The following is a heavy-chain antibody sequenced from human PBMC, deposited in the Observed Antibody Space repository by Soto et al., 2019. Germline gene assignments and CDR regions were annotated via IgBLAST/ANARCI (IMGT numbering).Heavy chain of an antibody. Sequence: QVHLQESGPGLVKPSETLSLTRSVSGGTISGYYWTWIRQPAGKGLEWIGRIYSSGNTKYNPSLQSRVTMSLDTSNNQFSLRLTSVTAADTAVYYCARGQRFSDWFDPWGQGTLVTVSS. CDR3: ARGQRFSDWFDP. J-gene: IGHJ5*02. V-gene: IGHV4-4*07. CDR1: GGTISGYY. D-gene: IGHD3-3*01. CDR2: IYSSGNT.